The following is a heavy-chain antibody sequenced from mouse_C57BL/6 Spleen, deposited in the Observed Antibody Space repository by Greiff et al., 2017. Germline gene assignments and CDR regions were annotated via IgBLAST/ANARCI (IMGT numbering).Heavy chain of an antibody. CDR2: ISSGGSYT. D-gene: IGHD1-1*01. CDR3: ARRGVVATSWYFDV. CDR1: GFTFSSYG. J-gene: IGHJ1*03. V-gene: IGHV5-6*02. Sequence: DVMLVESGGDLVKPGGSLKLSCEASGFTFSSYGLSWVRQTPDKRLEWVATISSGGSYTYYPDSVKGRFTISRDNSKNTLYLQMSSLKSEDTAMYYCARRGVVATSWYFDVWGTGTTVTVSS.